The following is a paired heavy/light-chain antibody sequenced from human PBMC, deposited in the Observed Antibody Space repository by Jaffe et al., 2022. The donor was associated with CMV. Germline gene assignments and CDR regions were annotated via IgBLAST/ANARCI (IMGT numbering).Heavy chain of an antibody. J-gene: IGHJ4*02. CDR1: RGSFSGYF. Sequence: QVQLQQWGAGLLKPSETLSLTCAVYRGSFSGYFWTWIRQAPGKGLEWIGEINQSGSTNYNPSLQSRLSISIDTSKNQFSLNLRSVTAADTAVYYCARGNRPTIVGAGRPKIFDYWGPGILVTVSP. V-gene: IGHV4-34*01. CDR2: INQSGST. D-gene: IGHD1-26*01. CDR3: ARGNRPTIVGAGRPKIFDY.
Light chain of an antibody. CDR3: QQSYGTPYT. J-gene: IGKJ2*01. V-gene: IGKV1-39*01. CDR2: TAS. CDR1: QNILFY. Sequence: DIQMTQSPSSLSASVGDRVTVTCRAGQNILFYLNWYQQKPGEAPKLLISTASTLQSGVPSRFSGSGSGTDFTLTISSLQPEDFATYYCQQSYGTPYTFGQGTKLEIK.